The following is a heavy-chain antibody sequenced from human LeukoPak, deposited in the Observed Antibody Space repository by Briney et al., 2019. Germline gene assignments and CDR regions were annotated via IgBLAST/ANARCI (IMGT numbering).Heavy chain of an antibody. J-gene: IGHJ6*02. CDR2: IYYSGST. V-gene: IGHV4-59*01. CDR1: GGSISNYY. D-gene: IGHD4-17*01. CDR3: ARGVPHYGNYYYYGMDV. Sequence: SETLSLTCTVSGGSISNYYWSWIRQPPGKGLEWIGYIYYSGSTNYNPSLKSRVTISVDTSKNQFSLKLSSVTAADTAVYYCARGVPHYGNYYYYGMDVWGQGTTVTVSS.